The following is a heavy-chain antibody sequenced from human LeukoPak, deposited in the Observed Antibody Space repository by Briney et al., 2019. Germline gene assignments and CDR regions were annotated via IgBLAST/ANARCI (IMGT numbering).Heavy chain of an antibody. CDR3: ASHGDLIIGGNWIRAEYFQH. J-gene: IGHJ1*01. Sequence: GASVKVSCKASGGTFSSYAISWVRQAPGQGLEWMGRIIPILGIANYAQKFQGRVTITADKSTSTAYMELSSLRSEDTAVYYCASHGDLIIGGNWIRAEYFQHWGQGTLVTVSS. D-gene: IGHD4-23*01. V-gene: IGHV1-69*04. CDR2: IIPILGIA. CDR1: GGTFSSYA.